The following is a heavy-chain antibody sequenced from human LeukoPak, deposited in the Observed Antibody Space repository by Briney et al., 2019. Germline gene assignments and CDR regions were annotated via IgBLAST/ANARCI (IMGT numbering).Heavy chain of an antibody. Sequence: PSETLSLTCAVSGGSISSGGYYWSWIRQPPGKGLEWIGEINHSGSTNYNPSLKSRVTISVDTSKNQFSLKLSSVTAADTAVYYCARGRYGGKTYHPYYYYYGMDVWGQGTTVTVSS. V-gene: IGHV4-34*01. CDR1: GGSISSGGYY. CDR3: ARGRYGGKTYHPYYYYYGMDV. J-gene: IGHJ6*02. D-gene: IGHD4-23*01. CDR2: INHSGST.